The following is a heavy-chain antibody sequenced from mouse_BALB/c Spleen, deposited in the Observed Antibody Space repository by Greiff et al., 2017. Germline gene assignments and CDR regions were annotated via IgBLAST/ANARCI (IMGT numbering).Heavy chain of an antibody. V-gene: IGHV14-3*02. D-gene: IGHD1-1*01. CDR3: ARDGYYGSSYGY. J-gene: IGHJ2*01. CDR1: GFNIKDTY. CDR2: IDPANGNT. Sequence: EVQLQQSGAELVKPGASVKLSCTASGFNIKDTYMHWVKQRPEQGLEWIGRIDPANGNTKYDPKFQGQATITADTSSNTAYLQLSSLTSEDTAVYYCARDGYYGSSYGYWGQGTTLTVSS.